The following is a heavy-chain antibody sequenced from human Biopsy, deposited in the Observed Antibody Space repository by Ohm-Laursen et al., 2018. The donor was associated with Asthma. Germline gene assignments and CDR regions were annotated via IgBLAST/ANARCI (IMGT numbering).Heavy chain of an antibody. CDR2: IIPIFGTA. CDR1: GGTFSSYA. V-gene: IGHV1-69*01. CDR3: ARRGITGTTLDY. J-gene: IGHJ4*02. D-gene: IGHD1-7*01. Sequence: SSVKVSCKASGGTFSSYAISWVRQAPGQGLEWMGGIIPIFGTANYAQKFQGRVTITADESTGTAYMELSSLRSEDTAVYYCARRGITGTTLDYWGQGTLVTVSS.